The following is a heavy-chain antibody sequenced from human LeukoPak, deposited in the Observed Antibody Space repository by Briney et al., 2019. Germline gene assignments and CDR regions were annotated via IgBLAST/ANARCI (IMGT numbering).Heavy chain of an antibody. V-gene: IGHV4-39*07. Sequence: PSETLSLTCTVSGGSISSSSYYWGWIRQPPGKGLEWIGSIYYSGSTHYNPSLKSRVTISVDTSKNQFSLKLSSVTAADTAVYYCARAPEGQQLASLFFDYWGRGTLVTVSS. J-gene: IGHJ4*02. CDR1: GGSISSSSYY. CDR3: ARAPEGQQLASLFFDY. CDR2: IYYSGST. D-gene: IGHD6-13*01.